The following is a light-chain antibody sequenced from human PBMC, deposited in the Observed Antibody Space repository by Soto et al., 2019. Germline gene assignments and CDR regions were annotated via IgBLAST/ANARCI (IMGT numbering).Light chain of an antibody. J-gene: IGKJ1*01. CDR3: QQYNNWWP. CDR1: QSVDGI. Sequence: FVLPNPPPPLSCPLGERAPLSCRARQSVDGIVACYQQKPGQAPGLIIYGASSRATGISARFSGSGSGTEFTLTISSLQSEDFGVYYCQQYNNWWPFGQGTKVDIK. V-gene: IGKV3-15*01. CDR2: GAS.